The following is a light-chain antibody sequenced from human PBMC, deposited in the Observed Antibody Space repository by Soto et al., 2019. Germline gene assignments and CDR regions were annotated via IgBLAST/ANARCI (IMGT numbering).Light chain of an antibody. CDR3: NSRTSSGSSV. CDR1: NSDIGSYNL. V-gene: IGLV2-14*02. J-gene: IGLJ2*01. CDR2: EAS. Sequence: QSVLTQPASLSGSPGQSITISCTGTNSDIGSYNLVSWYQQYPGKDPTLLIYEASKRPSGVSNRFSGSKSGNTASLTISGLQADDEAEYYCNSRTSSGSSVFGGGTKVTVL.